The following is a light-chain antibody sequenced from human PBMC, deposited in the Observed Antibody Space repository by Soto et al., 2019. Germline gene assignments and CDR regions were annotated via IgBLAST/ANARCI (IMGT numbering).Light chain of an antibody. V-gene: IGLV4-69*01. CDR2: LNSDGSH. CDR3: QTWDTGIRV. J-gene: IGLJ2*01. CDR1: SGHSNYV. Sequence: QLVLTQSPSASASLGASVKLTCTLSSGHSNYVIAWHQQQPEKGPRYLMKLNSDGSHSKGDGIPDRFSGSSSGAERYLTISSLKSEDEADYYCQTWDTGIRVFGGGTKVTVL.